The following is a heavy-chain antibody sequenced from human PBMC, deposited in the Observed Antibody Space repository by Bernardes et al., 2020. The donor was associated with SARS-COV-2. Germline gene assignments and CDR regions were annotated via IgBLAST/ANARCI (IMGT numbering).Heavy chain of an antibody. Sequence: GGSLRLSCAASGFTFSSYSMNWVRQAPGKGLEWVSSISSSSSYIYYADSVKGRFTISRDNAKNSLYLQMNSLRAEDTAVYYCARESMQRVVVAASDYWGQGTLVTVSS. CDR3: ARESMQRVVVAASDY. D-gene: IGHD2-15*01. J-gene: IGHJ4*02. CDR2: ISSSSSYI. V-gene: IGHV3-21*01. CDR1: GFTFSSYS.